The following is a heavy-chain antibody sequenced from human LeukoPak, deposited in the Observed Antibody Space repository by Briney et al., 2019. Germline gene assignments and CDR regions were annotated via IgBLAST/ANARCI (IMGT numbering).Heavy chain of an antibody. CDR2: ISAYNGNT. Sequence: ASVKVPCKASGYTFTSYGISWVRQAPGQGLEWMGWISAYNGNTNYAQKLQGRVTMTTDTSTSTAYMELRSLRSDDTAVYYCARDYYDSSGYARRAFDIWGQGTMVTVSS. CDR3: ARDYYDSSGYARRAFDI. D-gene: IGHD3-22*01. CDR1: GYTFTSYG. V-gene: IGHV1-18*01. J-gene: IGHJ3*02.